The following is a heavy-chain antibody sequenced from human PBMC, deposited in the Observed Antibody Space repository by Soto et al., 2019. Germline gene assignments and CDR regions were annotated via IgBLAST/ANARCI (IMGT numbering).Heavy chain of an antibody. V-gene: IGHV4-59*01. CDR1: GGSISSYY. CDR2: IYYSGST. J-gene: IGHJ4*02. Sequence: PSETLSLTCTVSGGSISSYYWSWIRQPPGKGLEWIGYIYYSGSTNYNPSLKSRVTISVDTSKNQFSLKLSSVTTADTAVYYCARESPEVYYFDYWGQGTLVTVSS. CDR3: ARESPEVYYFDY.